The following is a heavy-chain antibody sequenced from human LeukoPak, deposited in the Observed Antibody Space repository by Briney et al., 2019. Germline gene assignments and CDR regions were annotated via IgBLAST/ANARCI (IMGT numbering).Heavy chain of an antibody. J-gene: IGHJ6*02. Sequence: PSETLSLTCTVSGGSISSHYWSWIRQPPGKGLEWIGYIYYSGSTNYNPSLKSRVTISVDTSKNQLSLKVTSVTGADTAVYYCARFGVDYDMDVWGQGTTVTVSS. V-gene: IGHV4-59*11. CDR2: IYYSGST. D-gene: IGHD3-16*01. CDR3: ARFGVDYDMDV. CDR1: GGSISSHY.